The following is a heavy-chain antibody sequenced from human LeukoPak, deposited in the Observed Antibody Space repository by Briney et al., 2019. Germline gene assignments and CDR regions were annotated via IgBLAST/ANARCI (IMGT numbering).Heavy chain of an antibody. Sequence: SETLSHSCTVSGGSISSSSYYWGWIRQPPGKGLEWIGYIYYSGSTNYNPSLKSRVTISVDTSKNQFSLKLSSVTAADTAVYYCAREAVAGASFDLYGRASLVTVSS. CDR3: AREAVAGASFDL. V-gene: IGHV4-61*05. J-gene: IGHJ2*01. CDR2: IYYSGST. D-gene: IGHD6-19*01. CDR1: GGSISSSSYY.